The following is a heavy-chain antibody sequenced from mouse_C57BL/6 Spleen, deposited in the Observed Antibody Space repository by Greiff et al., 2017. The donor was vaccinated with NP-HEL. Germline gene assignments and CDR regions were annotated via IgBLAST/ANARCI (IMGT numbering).Heavy chain of an antibody. CDR1: GFTFTDYY. D-gene: IGHD1-1*01. J-gene: IGHJ1*03. V-gene: IGHV1-36*01. Sequence: EVQLQQSGPVLVKPGPSVKISCKASGFTFTDYYMHWVKQSHGKSLEWIGLVYPYNGGTSYNQKFKGKATLTVDTSSSTAYMELNSLTSEDSAVYYCARTDSITTVVADWYFDVWGTGTTVTVSS. CDR3: ARTDSITTVVADWYFDV. CDR2: VYPYNGGT.